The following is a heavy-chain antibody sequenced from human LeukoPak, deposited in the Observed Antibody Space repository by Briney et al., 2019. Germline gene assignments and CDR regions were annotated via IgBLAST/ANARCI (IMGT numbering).Heavy chain of an antibody. CDR2: IGDTT. Sequence: PGGSLRLSCAASGFTFSIYAMSWVRQAPGKGLEWISAIGDTTYYADSVEGRFTISRDNSKNTLYLQMNSLGDEDTAIYYCARYCVTSSCYHYYGMDVWGQGTTVTVSS. D-gene: IGHD2-2*01. V-gene: IGHV3-23*01. J-gene: IGHJ6*02. CDR3: ARYCVTSSCYHYYGMDV. CDR1: GFTFSIYA.